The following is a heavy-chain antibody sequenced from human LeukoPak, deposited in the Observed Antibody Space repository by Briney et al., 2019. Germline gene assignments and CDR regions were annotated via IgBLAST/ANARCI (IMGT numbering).Heavy chain of an antibody. Sequence: SETLSLTCTVSGDSISSYYWSWIRQPPGKGLEWIGYIYYSGSTNYNPSLKSRVTMSVDTSKNQFSLKLSSVTAADTAVYYCARVGYCSSTSCYKDYYYYYMDVWGKGTTVTVSS. J-gene: IGHJ6*03. V-gene: IGHV4-59*12. CDR1: GDSISSYY. CDR3: ARVGYCSSTSCYKDYYYYYMDV. CDR2: IYYSGST. D-gene: IGHD2-2*02.